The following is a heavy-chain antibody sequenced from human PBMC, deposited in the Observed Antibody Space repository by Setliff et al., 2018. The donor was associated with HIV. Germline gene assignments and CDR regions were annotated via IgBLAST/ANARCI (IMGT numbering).Heavy chain of an antibody. CDR2: IHSSGST. CDR3: ARHANGPYGPFGDLLYFDY. D-gene: IGHD2-21*02. CDR1: GGSISSYY. Sequence: PSETLSLTCTVYGGSISSYYWSWIRQPPGEGLEWIGNIHSSGSTNYNPSLKSRVTISVDTSKNQFSLKLTSVTAADTAVYYCARHANGPYGPFGDLLYFDYWGRGTLVTVSS. J-gene: IGHJ4*02. V-gene: IGHV4-4*09.